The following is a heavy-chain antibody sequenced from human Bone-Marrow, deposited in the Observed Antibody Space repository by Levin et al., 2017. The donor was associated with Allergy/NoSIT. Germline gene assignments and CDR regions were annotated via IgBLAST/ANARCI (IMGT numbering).Heavy chain of an antibody. CDR3: AGAQASTINPLHI. V-gene: IGHV5-51*01. D-gene: IGHD5/OR15-5a*01. J-gene: IGHJ3*02. CDR1: EYPYSNYW. Sequence: GESLKISCTVSEYPYSNYWIVWVRQMPGKGLEWLGVIYPGDSDTKYNPSFRGQVTISADRSTTTAYLQWSRLQDSDTAIYYCAGAQASTINPLHIWGHGTLVTVSS. CDR2: IYPGDSDT.